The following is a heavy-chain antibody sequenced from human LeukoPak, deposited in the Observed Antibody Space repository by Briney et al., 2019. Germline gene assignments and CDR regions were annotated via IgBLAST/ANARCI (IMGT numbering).Heavy chain of an antibody. CDR1: GFTFSTYW. CDR3: ARTTNSGLYYYFDY. V-gene: IGHV3-7*01. D-gene: IGHD3-22*01. J-gene: IGHJ4*02. CDR2: IKPDGSEK. Sequence: GGSLRFSCADSGFTFSTYWWSWLRQVPGKGLEWVANIKPDGSEKYYADSVKGRFSISRDNATNSPYLQMNNLRAEDAAVYYCARTTNSGLYYYFDYWGPGTLVTVSS.